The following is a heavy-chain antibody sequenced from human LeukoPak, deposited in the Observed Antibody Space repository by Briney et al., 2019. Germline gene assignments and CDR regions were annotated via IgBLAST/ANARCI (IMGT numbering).Heavy chain of an antibody. CDR2: IQRDGSDK. D-gene: IGHD4-23*01. J-gene: IGHJ4*02. V-gene: IGHV3-7*03. CDR1: GFTFSGYW. Sequence: GGSLRLSCVASGFTFSGYWMSWVRQAPGKGLEWVAKIQRDGSDKEYVDSVKGRFGISRDNAKNSLFLQMDSLRAEDTAIYFCAKYDSGYSLDYWGQGTLVIVSS. CDR3: AKYDSGYSLDY.